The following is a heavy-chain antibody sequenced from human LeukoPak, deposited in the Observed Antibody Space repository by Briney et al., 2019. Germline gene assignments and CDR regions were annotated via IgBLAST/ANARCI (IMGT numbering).Heavy chain of an antibody. J-gene: IGHJ5*02. D-gene: IGHD1-1*01. V-gene: IGHV4-34*01. CDR3: ARGGLPSTILDQWFDP. Sequence: PSETLSLTCAVYGGSFSAYYWSWIRQPPGKGLEWIGEINHSGSTNYNPSLKSRVTISVDTSKNQFSLKLRSVTAADTAEYFCARGGLPSTILDQWFDPWGQGTLVTVSS. CDR1: GGSFSAYY. CDR2: INHSGST.